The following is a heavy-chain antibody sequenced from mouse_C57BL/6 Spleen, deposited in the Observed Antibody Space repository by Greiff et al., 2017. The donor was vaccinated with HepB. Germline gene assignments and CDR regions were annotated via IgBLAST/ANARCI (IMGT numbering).Heavy chain of an antibody. CDR1: GYSITSGYD. CDR3: ATGTGAMDY. J-gene: IGHJ4*01. CDR2: ISYSGST. Sequence: EVQLVESGPGMVKPSQSLSLTCTVTGYSITSGYDWHWIRHFPGNTLEWMGYISYSGSTNYNPSLKSRISITHDTSKNHFFLKLNSVTTEDTATYYCATGTGAMDYWGQGTSVTVSS. V-gene: IGHV3-1*01. D-gene: IGHD4-1*01.